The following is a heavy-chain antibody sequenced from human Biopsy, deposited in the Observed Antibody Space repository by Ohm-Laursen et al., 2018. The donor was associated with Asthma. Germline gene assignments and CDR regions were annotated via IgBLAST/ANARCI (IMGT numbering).Heavy chain of an antibody. J-gene: IGHJ4*02. CDR2: GGSYYDGGLK. CDR3: ARDVMEWYLPTFDF. V-gene: IGHV3-30-3*01. D-gene: IGHD3-3*01. Sequence: SLRLSCTASGFTFRSYAMHWVRQAPGKGLEWVAVGGSYYDGGLKCYADSVNGRFTVSRDDSKNTLYLQMNSLRPDDTAVYYCARDVMEWYLPTFDFWGQGTLVTVSS. CDR1: GFTFRSYA.